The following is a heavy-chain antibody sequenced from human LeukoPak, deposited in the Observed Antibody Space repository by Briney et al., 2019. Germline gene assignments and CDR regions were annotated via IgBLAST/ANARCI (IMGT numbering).Heavy chain of an antibody. V-gene: IGHV4-59*01. Sequence: SETLSLTCTGSGGSISSYYWSWIRQPPGKGLEWIGYIYYSGSTNYNPSLKSRVTISVDTSKNQFSLKLSSVTAADTAVYYCARDAALLGYSSSWYGDAFDIWGQGTMVTVSS. CDR2: IYYSGST. CDR1: GGSISSYY. CDR3: ARDAALLGYSSSWYGDAFDI. D-gene: IGHD6-13*01. J-gene: IGHJ3*02.